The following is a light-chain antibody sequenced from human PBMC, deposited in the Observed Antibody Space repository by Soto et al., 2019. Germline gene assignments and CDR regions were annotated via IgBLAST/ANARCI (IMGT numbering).Light chain of an antibody. Sequence: EIVLTQSPATLSLSPGERATLSCRASQGISSTYLAWYQLKPGQAPRLLIHGTSRRVTGIPDRFSGSGSGTDFTRTISRLEPEDFAVYYCQHYGGSPPRFTFGPGTKVDI. CDR2: GTS. CDR1: QGISSTY. V-gene: IGKV3-20*01. J-gene: IGKJ3*01. CDR3: QHYGGSPPRFT.